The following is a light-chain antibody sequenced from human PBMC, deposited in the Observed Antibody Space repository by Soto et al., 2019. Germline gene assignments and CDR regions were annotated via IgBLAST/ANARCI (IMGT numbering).Light chain of an antibody. CDR1: QGISSY. J-gene: IGKJ3*01. Sequence: AIRMTQSPSSLSASTGDRVTITCRASQGISSYLAWYQQKPGKAPKLLIYAASTWQSGVPSRFSGSGSGTDFTLTISCLQSEDFATYSCQQYYSYPFTFGPGTKVDIK. CDR2: AAS. CDR3: QQYYSYPFT. V-gene: IGKV1-8*01.